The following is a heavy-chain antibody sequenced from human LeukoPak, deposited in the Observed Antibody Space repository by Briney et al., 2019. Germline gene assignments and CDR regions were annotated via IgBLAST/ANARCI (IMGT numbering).Heavy chain of an antibody. CDR1: GFAVNDNY. D-gene: IGHD5-24*01. CDR2: IYSGGDT. J-gene: IGHJ4*02. Sequence: GGSLRLSCAASGFAVNDNYMGWVRQAPGKGLEWVSLIYSGGDTYYADSVKGRFTISRDNPKNLLFLQINSLRVEDTAVYYCARETPRRGETRDGYRWGQGTVVTVSS. V-gene: IGHV3-53*01. CDR3: ARETPRRGETRDGYR.